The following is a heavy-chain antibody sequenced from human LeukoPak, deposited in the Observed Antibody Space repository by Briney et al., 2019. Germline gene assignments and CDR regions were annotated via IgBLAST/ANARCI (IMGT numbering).Heavy chain of an antibody. CDR3: ARGDSSGYPDY. V-gene: IGHV4-4*02. CDR2: IYHSGST. Sequence: PSETLSLTCAVSGGSISSSKWWSLVRQPPGKGLEWIGEIYHSGSTNYNPSLKSRVTISVDKSKDQFSLKLTSVTAADTAVYYCARGDSSGYPDYWGQGSLVTVSS. D-gene: IGHD3-22*01. J-gene: IGHJ4*02. CDR1: GGSISSSKW.